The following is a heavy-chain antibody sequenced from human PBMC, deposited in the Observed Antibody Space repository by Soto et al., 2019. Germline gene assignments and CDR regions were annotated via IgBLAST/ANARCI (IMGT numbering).Heavy chain of an antibody. CDR3: ARGYYDFWSGYYKPIDY. J-gene: IGHJ4*02. V-gene: IGHV3-74*01. D-gene: IGHD3-3*01. CDR1: GFTFSSYW. CDR2: MNMDGNRI. Sequence: PGGSLRLSCAASGFTFSSYWMHWVRQAPGKGLEWVSRMNMDGNRISYVDSVKGRFAISRDNAKNSLYLQMNSLRAEDTAVYYCARGYYDFWSGYYKPIDYWGQGTLVTAPQ.